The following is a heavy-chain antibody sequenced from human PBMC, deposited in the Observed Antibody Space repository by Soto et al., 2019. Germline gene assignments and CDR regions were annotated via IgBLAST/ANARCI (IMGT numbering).Heavy chain of an antibody. CDR2: VHRSGST. Sequence: PSETLSLTCAVSGGSISSSNWWSWVRQPPGKGLEWIGEVHRSGSTNYNPSLESRLTISVDKSKNQFSLKLTSVTAADTAVYYCARARATIAAAAIFDCWGQGTLVTVS. CDR1: GGSISSSNW. V-gene: IGHV4-4*02. J-gene: IGHJ4*02. CDR3: ARARATIAAAAIFDC. D-gene: IGHD6-13*01.